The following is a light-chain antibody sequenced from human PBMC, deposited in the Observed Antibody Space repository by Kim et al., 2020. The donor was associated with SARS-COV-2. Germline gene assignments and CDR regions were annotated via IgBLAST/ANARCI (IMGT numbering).Light chain of an antibody. Sequence: DIQMTQSPSSLSASVGDRVTITCRASQGISNSLAWYQQKPGKGPKVLIYDASTLQSGVPSRFSGSGSGTDFTLTISSLQPEDVATYYCQKYNSAPWTLGQGKKVDIK. CDR1: QGISNS. V-gene: IGKV1-27*01. CDR2: DAS. J-gene: IGKJ1*01. CDR3: QKYNSAPWT.